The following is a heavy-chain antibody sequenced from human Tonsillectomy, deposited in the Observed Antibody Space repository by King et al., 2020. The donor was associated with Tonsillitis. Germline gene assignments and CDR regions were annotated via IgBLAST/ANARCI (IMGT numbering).Heavy chain of an antibody. J-gene: IGHJ2*01. D-gene: IGHD3-16*02. CDR1: GFTFSNYG. CDR3: AKDGIALSDWYFDL. Sequence: VQLVESGGGVVQPGRSLRLSCAASGFTFSNYGMHWVRQAPGKGLEWVALIAYDASYENYADSVKGRFAISRDNSKNTLYLEMNSLRVEDTAAYYCAKDGIALSDWYFDLWGRGTLVTVSS. CDR2: IAYDASYE. V-gene: IGHV3-30*18.